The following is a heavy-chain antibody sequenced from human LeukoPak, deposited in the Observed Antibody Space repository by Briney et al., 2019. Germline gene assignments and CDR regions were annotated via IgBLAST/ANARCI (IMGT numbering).Heavy chain of an antibody. V-gene: IGHV4-38-2*02. D-gene: IGHD1-26*01. CDR3: ARVRSMKSYRGPMDV. CDR2: IYHSGST. J-gene: IGHJ6*03. CDR1: GYSISSGYY. Sequence: SETLSLTCTVSGYSISSGYYWGWIRQPPGKGLEWIGSIYHSGSTYYNPSLKSRVTISVDTFKNQFSLKLSSVTAADTAVYYCARVRSMKSYRGPMDVWGKGTTVTVSS.